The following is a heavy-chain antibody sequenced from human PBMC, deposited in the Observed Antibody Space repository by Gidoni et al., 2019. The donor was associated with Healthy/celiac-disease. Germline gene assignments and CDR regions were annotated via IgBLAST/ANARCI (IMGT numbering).Heavy chain of an antibody. CDR3: ARRRVVVAAKPPNNWFDP. D-gene: IGHD2-15*01. Sequence: QLQLQESGPGLVKPSETLSLTCTVSGGSIRSSSYYWGWIRQPPGKGLEWIGSIYYSGSTYYNPSLKSRVTISVDTSKNQFSLKLSSVTAADTAVYYCARRRVVVAAKPPNNWFDPWGQGTLVTVSS. CDR1: GGSIRSSSYY. J-gene: IGHJ5*02. CDR2: IYYSGST. V-gene: IGHV4-39*01.